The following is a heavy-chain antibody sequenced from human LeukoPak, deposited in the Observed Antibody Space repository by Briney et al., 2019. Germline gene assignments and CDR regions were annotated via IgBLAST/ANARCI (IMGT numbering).Heavy chain of an antibody. V-gene: IGHV4-34*01. Sequence: MSSETLSLTCAVYGGSFSGYYWSWIRQPPGKGLEWIGEINHSGSTNYNPSLKSRVTISVDTSKNQFSLKLSSVTAADTAVYYCARGLNLDYGGNSGRGYYFDYWGQGTLVTVSS. D-gene: IGHD4-17*01. J-gene: IGHJ4*02. CDR2: INHSGST. CDR3: ARGLNLDYGGNSGRGYYFDY. CDR1: GGSFSGYY.